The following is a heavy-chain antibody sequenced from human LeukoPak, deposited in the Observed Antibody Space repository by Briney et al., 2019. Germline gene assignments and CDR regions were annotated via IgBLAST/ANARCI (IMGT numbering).Heavy chain of an antibody. V-gene: IGHV1-46*01. CDR2: INPSSGYT. CDR1: TYTFTNYY. D-gene: IGHD4-17*01. J-gene: IGHJ4*02. CDR3: VFPGGDYVYFDY. Sequence: ASVKVSCKASTYTFTNYYIHWVRQAPVQGLEWMGLINPSSGYTTYAQKFQGRVTVTRDTPTSTVYMELNSLRSEDTAVYYCVFPGGDYVYFDYWGLGTLVTVSS.